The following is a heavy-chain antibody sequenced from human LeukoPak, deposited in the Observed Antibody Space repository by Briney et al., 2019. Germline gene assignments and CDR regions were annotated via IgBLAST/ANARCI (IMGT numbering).Heavy chain of an antibody. CDR1: GGSISSYY. V-gene: IGHV4-59*01. J-gene: IGHJ4*02. CDR3: ARLADYDSSGYLSY. CDR2: IFFSGST. Sequence: SETLSLTCTVSGGSISSYYWSWIRQPPGKGLEWIGYIFFSGSTNYNPSLKSRVTISVDTSKNQFSLKLRSVTAADTAVYYCARLADYDSSGYLSYWGQGTLVTVSS. D-gene: IGHD3-22*01.